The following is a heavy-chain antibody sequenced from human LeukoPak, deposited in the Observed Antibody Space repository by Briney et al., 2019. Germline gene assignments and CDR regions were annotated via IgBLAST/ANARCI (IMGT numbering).Heavy chain of an antibody. Sequence: GGSLRLSCAASGFTFSNHAMSWVRQAPGKGLEWVAVISDSGGSTYYADSVKGRFTISRDNSKNTLYLQMNSLRAEDTAVYYCAKALYYYDSRGHTIDYWGQGTLVTVSS. V-gene: IGHV3-23*01. CDR2: ISDSGGST. J-gene: IGHJ4*02. CDR3: AKALYYYDSRGHTIDY. CDR1: GFTFSNHA. D-gene: IGHD3-22*01.